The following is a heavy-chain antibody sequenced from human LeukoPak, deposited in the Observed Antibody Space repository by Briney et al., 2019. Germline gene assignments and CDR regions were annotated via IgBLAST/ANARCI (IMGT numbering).Heavy chain of an antibody. Sequence: GGSLRLSCAASGFTFSSYGMHWVRQAPGKGLEWVAFIRYDGSNKYYADSVKGRFTISRDNSKNTLYLQMNSLRTEDTAVYYCAKDPSGGEFAFDYWGQGTLVTVSS. J-gene: IGHJ4*02. D-gene: IGHD2-15*01. V-gene: IGHV3-30*02. CDR1: GFTFSSYG. CDR2: IRYDGSNK. CDR3: AKDPSGGEFAFDY.